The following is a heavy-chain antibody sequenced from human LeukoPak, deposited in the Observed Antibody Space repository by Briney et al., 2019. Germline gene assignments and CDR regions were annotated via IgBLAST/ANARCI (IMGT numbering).Heavy chain of an antibody. CDR3: TRSRFYCSSTSCYRTDP. CDR1: GFTFGDYA. D-gene: IGHD2-2*01. J-gene: IGHJ5*02. CDR2: IRSKAYGGTT. Sequence: PGGSLRLSCTASGFTFGDYAMSWVRQAPGKGLEWVGFIRSKAYGGTTEYAASVKGRFTISRDDSKSIAYLQMNSLKTEDTAVYYCTRSRFYCSSTSCYRTDPWGQGTLVTASS. V-gene: IGHV3-49*04.